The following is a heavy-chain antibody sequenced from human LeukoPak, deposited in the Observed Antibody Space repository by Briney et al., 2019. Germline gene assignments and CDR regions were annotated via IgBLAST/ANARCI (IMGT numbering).Heavy chain of an antibody. CDR3: SSRAPLDY. Sequence: GRSLRLSCAASGFTFSSYAMHWVRQAPGKGLEWVTVISYVGDNKYYADSVKGRFTISRDNAKNTLYLQMNSLRAEDTAVYYCSSRAPLDYWGQGTLVSVSS. D-gene: IGHD5-24*01. V-gene: IGHV3-30-3*01. CDR1: GFTFSSYA. J-gene: IGHJ4*02. CDR2: ISYVGDNK.